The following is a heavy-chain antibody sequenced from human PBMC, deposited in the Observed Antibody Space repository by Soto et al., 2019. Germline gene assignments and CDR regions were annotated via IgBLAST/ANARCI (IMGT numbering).Heavy chain of an antibody. V-gene: IGHV3-30*18. Sequence: VGSLRLSCAASGFTFSSYGMHWVRQAPGKGLEWVAVISYDGSNKYYADSVKGRFTISRDNSKNTLYLQMNSLRAEDTAVYYCAKTVPGYSSSQDYWGQGTLVTVSS. CDR2: ISYDGSNK. J-gene: IGHJ4*02. CDR3: AKTVPGYSSSQDY. CDR1: GFTFSSYG. D-gene: IGHD6-13*01.